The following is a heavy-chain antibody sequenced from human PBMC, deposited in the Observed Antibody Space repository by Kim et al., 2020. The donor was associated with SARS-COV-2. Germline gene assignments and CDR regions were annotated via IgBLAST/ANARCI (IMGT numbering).Heavy chain of an antibody. J-gene: IGHJ4*02. CDR3: ARGRGSSWYMVKSHFDY. CDR1: GGSISSGGYY. Sequence: SETLSLTCTVSGGSISSGGYYWSWIRQHPGKGLEWIGYIYYSGSTYYNPSLKSRVTISVDTSKNQFSLKLSSVTAADTAVYYCARGRGSSWYMVKSHFDYWGQGTLVTVSS. D-gene: IGHD6-13*01. V-gene: IGHV4-31*03. CDR2: IYYSGST.